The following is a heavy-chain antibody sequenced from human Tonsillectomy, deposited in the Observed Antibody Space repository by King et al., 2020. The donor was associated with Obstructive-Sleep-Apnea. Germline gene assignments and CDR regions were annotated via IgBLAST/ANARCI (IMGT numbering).Heavy chain of an antibody. Sequence: QLGQSGAEVKKPGASVKVSCKASGYTFTSYGISGVRQAPGQGLEWMGWSSAYNGNTNYAQKLPGRVTMHPDTSTSTAYMELRSLRSDDTAVDYCARRAKVSFSSSWYVDYWGQGTLVTVSS. CDR2: SSAYNGNT. J-gene: IGHJ4*02. CDR3: ARRAKVSFSSSWYVDY. D-gene: IGHD6-13*01. CDR1: GYTFTSYG. V-gene: IGHV1-18*01.